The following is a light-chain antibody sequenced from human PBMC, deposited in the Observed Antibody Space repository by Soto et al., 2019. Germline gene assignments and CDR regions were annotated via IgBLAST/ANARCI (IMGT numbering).Light chain of an antibody. CDR3: QQYGSSRFT. Sequence: EIVLTQSPGTLSLSPGERATLSCRASQGISSSYLAWYQQKPGQAPRLLVDGASSRAPSIPDRFSGSGSGNDFTLTISSLEPEDFAVYYCQQYGSSRFTCGPRTKVDIK. CDR2: GAS. CDR1: QGISSSY. J-gene: IGKJ3*01. V-gene: IGKV3-20*01.